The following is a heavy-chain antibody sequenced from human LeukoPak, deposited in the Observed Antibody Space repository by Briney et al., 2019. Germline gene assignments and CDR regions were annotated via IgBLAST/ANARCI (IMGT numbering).Heavy chain of an antibody. CDR3: AKSIGAQCSYGKIDY. D-gene: IGHD5-18*01. CDR2: ITSSGGYT. V-gene: IGHV3-23*01. Sequence: GGSLRLSCAASGFTFSSYAMNWVRQAPGKGLEWVSAITSSGGYTYYADSVKGRFTISRDNSKNTVYLQMNSLRAEDTAVYYCAKSIGAQCSYGKIDYWGQGTLVTVSS. CDR1: GFTFSSYA. J-gene: IGHJ4*02.